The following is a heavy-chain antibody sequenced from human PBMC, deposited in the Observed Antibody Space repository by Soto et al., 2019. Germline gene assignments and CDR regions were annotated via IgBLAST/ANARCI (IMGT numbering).Heavy chain of an antibody. CDR1: GFPFSRYW. CDR2: INGDGSSI. V-gene: IGHV3-74*03. J-gene: IGHJ4*02. CDR3: TRRGCSTTGCYIN. Sequence: EVRLVESGGDLVQPGGSLRLSCAASGFPFSRYWMHWDRQAPGKALVWVSRINGDGSSITYADSVKGRFAISRDNAKSTLDLQMNSLRAEDAAVYYCTRRGCSTTGCYINWGRGTLVTVSS. D-gene: IGHD2-2*02.